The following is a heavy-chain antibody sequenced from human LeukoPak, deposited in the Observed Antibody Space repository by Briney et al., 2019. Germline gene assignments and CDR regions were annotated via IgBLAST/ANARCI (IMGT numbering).Heavy chain of an antibody. Sequence: GGSLRLSCAASGFTVSSNYMSWVRRAPGKGLEWVSVIYSGNRTYYSDSVKGRFTISIDSSKNTVYLQMNSLRAEDTAVYYCARDRKYFYYGMDVWGQGTTVTVSS. CDR1: GFTVSSNY. D-gene: IGHD1-14*01. V-gene: IGHV3-66*01. J-gene: IGHJ6*02. CDR2: IYSGNRT. CDR3: ARDRKYFYYGMDV.